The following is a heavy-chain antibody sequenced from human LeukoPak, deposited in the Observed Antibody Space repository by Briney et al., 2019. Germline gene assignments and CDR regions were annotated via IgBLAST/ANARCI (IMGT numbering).Heavy chain of an antibody. Sequence: SETLSLTCAGYGGSFSGYYCSWIRQPPGKGLEWIGEINHSGSTNYNPSLKSRVTISVDTSKNQFSLKLSSVTAADTAVYYCARQGRRGWFDPWGQGTLVTVFS. CDR2: INHSGST. CDR3: ARQGRRGWFDP. J-gene: IGHJ5*02. CDR1: GGSFSGYY. V-gene: IGHV4-34*01.